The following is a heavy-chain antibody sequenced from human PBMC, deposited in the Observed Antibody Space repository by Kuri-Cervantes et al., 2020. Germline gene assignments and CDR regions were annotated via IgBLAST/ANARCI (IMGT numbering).Heavy chain of an antibody. CDR3: AACSVWLALFDY. D-gene: IGHD6-19*01. Sequence: GDSRKTSGEASGFPFSSYTMNWVRQAPGKGLEWVSAIGGSVGSTYYPDYEKGRFTISRDNSKNTVYLQMNSRGAEYRAVYYCAACSVWLALFDYWGQGTLVTVSS. V-gene: IGHV3-23*01. CDR1: GFPFSSYT. J-gene: IGHJ4*02. CDR2: IGGSVGST.